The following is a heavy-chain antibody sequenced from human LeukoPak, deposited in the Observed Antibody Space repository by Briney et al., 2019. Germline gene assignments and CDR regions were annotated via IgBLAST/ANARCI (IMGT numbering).Heavy chain of an antibody. CDR2: INPNSGGT. CDR3: ARDQNRCSGGSCYSGLDY. D-gene: IGHD2-15*01. V-gene: IGHV1-2*04. J-gene: IGHJ4*02. Sequence: ASVKVSCKASGYTFTGYYMHWVRQAPGQGLEWMGWINPNSGGTNYAQKFQGWATMTRDTSISTAYMELSRLRSDDTAVYYCARDQNRCSGGSCYSGLDYWGQGTLVTVSS. CDR1: GYTFTGYY.